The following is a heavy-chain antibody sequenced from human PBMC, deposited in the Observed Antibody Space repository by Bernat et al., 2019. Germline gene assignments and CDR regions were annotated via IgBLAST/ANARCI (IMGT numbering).Heavy chain of an antibody. CDR3: AGHGAGGMVRGVIQH. CDR2: IYYSGST. V-gene: IGHV4-59*08. J-gene: IGHJ1*01. Sequence: QVQLQESGPGLVKPSETLSLTCTVSGGSISSYYWSWIRQPPGKGLEWIGYIYYSGSTNYNPSLNSRVTISVDTSKNQFSLKLSSVTAADTAVYYCAGHGAGGMVRGVIQHWGQGTLVTVSS. D-gene: IGHD3-10*01. CDR1: GGSISSYY.